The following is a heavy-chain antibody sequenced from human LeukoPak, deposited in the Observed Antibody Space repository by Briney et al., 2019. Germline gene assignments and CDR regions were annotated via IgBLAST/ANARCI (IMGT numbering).Heavy chain of an antibody. J-gene: IGHJ4*02. D-gene: IGHD6-6*01. CDR2: IYYSGST. CDR3: ARGGYGSSSSSFDY. CDR1: GGSISSYY. Sequence: SETLSLTCTVSGGSISSYYWSWIRQPPGQGLEWIGYIYYSGSTNYNPFLKSRVTISVDTSKNQFSLKLSSVTAADTAVYYCARGGYGSSSSSFDYWGQGTLVTVSS. V-gene: IGHV4-59*01.